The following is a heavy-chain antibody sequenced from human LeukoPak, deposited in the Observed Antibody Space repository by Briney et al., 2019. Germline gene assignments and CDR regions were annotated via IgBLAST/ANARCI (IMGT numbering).Heavy chain of an antibody. CDR3: ARHSGGSRWVYFDY. V-gene: IGHV5-51*01. D-gene: IGHD6-13*01. J-gene: IGHJ4*02. CDR2: IYPGDSDT. CDR1: GYSFTSYW. Sequence: GESLKISCNGSGYSFTSYWIGWVRQMPGKGLEWMGIIYPGDSDTEYGPSFQGQVTISADKSISTAYLQWSSLKASDTATYYCARHSGGSRWVYFDYWGQGTLVTVSS.